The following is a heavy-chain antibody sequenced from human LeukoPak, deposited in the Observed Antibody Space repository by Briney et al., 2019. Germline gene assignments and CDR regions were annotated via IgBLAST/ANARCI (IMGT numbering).Heavy chain of an antibody. D-gene: IGHD3-22*01. CDR2: IKSKTDGGTT. V-gene: IGHV3-15*01. CDR1: GFTFSNAW. Sequence: GGSLRLSCAASGFTFSNAWMSWVRQAPGKGLEWVGRIKSKTDGGTTDYAAPVKGRFTISRDDSKNTLYLQLNSLKTEDTAVYYCTTGGDYYDSSGYYYYWGQGTLVTVSS. CDR3: TTGGDYYDSSGYYYY. J-gene: IGHJ4*02.